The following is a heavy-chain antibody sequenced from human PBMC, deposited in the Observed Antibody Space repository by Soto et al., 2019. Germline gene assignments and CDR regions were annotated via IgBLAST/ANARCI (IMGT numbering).Heavy chain of an antibody. V-gene: IGHV1-18*01. CDR3: ARVGYCSSTSCYSETSRPNYYYYYMDV. Sequence: GASVKVSCKASGYTFTSYGISWVRQAPGQGLEWMGWISAYNGNTNYAQKLQGRVTMTTDTSTSTAYMELRSLRSDDTAVYYCARVGYCSSTSCYSETSRPNYYYYYMDVWGKGTTVTV. D-gene: IGHD2-2*01. CDR2: ISAYNGNT. J-gene: IGHJ6*03. CDR1: GYTFTSYG.